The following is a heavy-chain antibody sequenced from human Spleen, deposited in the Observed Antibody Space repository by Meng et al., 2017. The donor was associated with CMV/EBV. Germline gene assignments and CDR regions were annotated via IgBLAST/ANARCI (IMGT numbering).Heavy chain of an antibody. CDR1: GFTFSSYW. D-gene: IGHD3-3*01. Sequence: ASGFTFSSYWMSRVRQAPGKGLEWVANIKQDGSEKYYVDSVKGRFTISRDNAKNSLYLQMNSLRAEDTAVYYCAREGYDFWSGYSDYWGQGTLVTVSS. V-gene: IGHV3-7*01. CDR2: IKQDGSEK. J-gene: IGHJ4*02. CDR3: AREGYDFWSGYSDY.